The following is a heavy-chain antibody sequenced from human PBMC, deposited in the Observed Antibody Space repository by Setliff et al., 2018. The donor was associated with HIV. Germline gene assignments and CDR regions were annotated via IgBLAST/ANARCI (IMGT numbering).Heavy chain of an antibody. CDR2: MNPNIGKT. V-gene: IGHV1-8*02. Sequence: ASVKVSCKASGYTFISYDINWVRQATGQGLEWMGWMNPNIGKTAYAQKFQGRVTMTRNTSISTAYMELSSLRSEDTAVYYCARYYGSGSYPYYYYYGMDVWGQGTTVTVSS. J-gene: IGHJ6*02. D-gene: IGHD3-10*01. CDR1: GYTFISYD. CDR3: ARYYGSGSYPYYYYYGMDV.